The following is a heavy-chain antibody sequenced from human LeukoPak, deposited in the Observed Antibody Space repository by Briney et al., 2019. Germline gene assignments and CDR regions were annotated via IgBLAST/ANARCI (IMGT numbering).Heavy chain of an antibody. D-gene: IGHD3-10*01. J-gene: IGHJ4*02. CDR1: AFTFSTYT. CDR2: ISISGTYI. V-gene: IGHV3-21*01. Sequence: GGSLRLSCVASAFTFSTYTMNWVRQAPGKGLEWVSSISISGTYIYYADSIKGRFTISRDNAKNSLYLQMNSLRAEDTAVYYCARSRYGSGSYYNFGRYYFDYWGQGTLVTVSS. CDR3: ARSRYGSGSYYNFGRYYFDY.